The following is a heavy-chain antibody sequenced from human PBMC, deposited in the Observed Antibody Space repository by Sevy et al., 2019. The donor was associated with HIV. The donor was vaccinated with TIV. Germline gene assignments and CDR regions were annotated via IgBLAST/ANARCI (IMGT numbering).Heavy chain of an antibody. J-gene: IGHJ4*02. D-gene: IGHD1-1*01. Sequence: GGSLRLSCTASGFTFSKYWMGWVRQAPGKGLEWVANIKQDAGKKYYVDSVKGRFTISRDNAKNSLYLQMNSLRAEDTAVYFCARDDGNDYSHYWGQGTLVTVSS. CDR3: ARDDGNDYSHY. V-gene: IGHV3-7*01. CDR2: IKQDAGKK. CDR1: GFTFSKYW.